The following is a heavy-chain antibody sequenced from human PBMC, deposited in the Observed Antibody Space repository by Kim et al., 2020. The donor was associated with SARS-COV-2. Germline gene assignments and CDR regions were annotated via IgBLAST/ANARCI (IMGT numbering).Heavy chain of an antibody. Sequence: SETLSLTCAVYGGSFSGYYWSWIRQPPGKGLEWIGEINHSGSTNYNPSLKSRVTISVDTSKNQFSLKLSSVTAADTAVYYCASSPRPRGITMVQGARFDYWGQGTLVTVSS. J-gene: IGHJ4*02. CDR3: ASSPRPRGITMVQGARFDY. D-gene: IGHD3-10*01. V-gene: IGHV4-34*01. CDR2: INHSGST. CDR1: GGSFSGYY.